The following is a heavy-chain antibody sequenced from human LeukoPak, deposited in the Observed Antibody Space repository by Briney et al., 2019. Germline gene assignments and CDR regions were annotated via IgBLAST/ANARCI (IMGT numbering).Heavy chain of an antibody. V-gene: IGHV3-23*01. CDR1: GFTFSSYA. D-gene: IGHD5-18*01. Sequence: PGGSLRLSCAASGFTFSSYAMSWVRQAPGKGLEWVSAISGSGGSTYYADSVKGRFTISRDNSKNTLYLQMNSLRAEDTAVYYCAKDQGYSYGYSGGFDYWGQGTLVTVSS. J-gene: IGHJ4*02. CDR3: AKDQGYSYGYSGGFDY. CDR2: ISGSGGST.